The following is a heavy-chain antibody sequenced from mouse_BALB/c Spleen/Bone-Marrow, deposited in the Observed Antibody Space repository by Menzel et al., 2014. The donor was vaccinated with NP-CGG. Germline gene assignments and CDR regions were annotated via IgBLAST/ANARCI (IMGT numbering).Heavy chain of an antibody. CDR1: GFGFSSSD. Sequence: EVKLVESGGGLVKPGGSLKLSCAASGFGFSSSDMSWVRQTPEKRLEWVAYISSGGGSTYYPDTVKGRFTISRDNAKNTLYLQVSSLKSEDTAMYYCATHYYGRFDYWGQGTTLTVSS. V-gene: IGHV5-12-1*01. D-gene: IGHD1-2*01. J-gene: IGHJ2*01. CDR2: ISSGGGST. CDR3: ATHYYGRFDY.